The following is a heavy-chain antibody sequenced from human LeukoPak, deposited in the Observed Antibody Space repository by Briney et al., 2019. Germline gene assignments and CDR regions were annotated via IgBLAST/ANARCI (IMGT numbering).Heavy chain of an antibody. D-gene: IGHD3-22*01. V-gene: IGHV3-53*01. CDR3: ARERDSSGYILAY. Sequence: PGGSLRLSCAASGCTVSSKYMSWVRRAPGKGLEWVSVIYSGGATYYSDSVTRRCTVSRDNSKNTVYLPMNSLIAEDTAIYYCARERDSSGYILAYWGQGTLVTVSS. CDR2: IYSGGAT. J-gene: IGHJ4*02. CDR1: GCTVSSKY.